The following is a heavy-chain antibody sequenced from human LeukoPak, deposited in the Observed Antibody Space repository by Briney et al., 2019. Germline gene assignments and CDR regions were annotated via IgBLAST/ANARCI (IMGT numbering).Heavy chain of an antibody. CDR3: ARGCSSGSPLTYYYYYYYMDV. D-gene: IGHD6-19*01. Sequence: PSETLSLTCTVSGGSISSYYWSWIRQPPGKGLEWIGYIYYSGSTNYNPSLKSRVTISVDTSKNQFSLKLSSVTAADTAVYYCARGCSSGSPLTYYYYYYYMDVWGKGTTVTVSS. CDR1: GGSISSYY. J-gene: IGHJ6*03. V-gene: IGHV4-59*01. CDR2: IYYSGST.